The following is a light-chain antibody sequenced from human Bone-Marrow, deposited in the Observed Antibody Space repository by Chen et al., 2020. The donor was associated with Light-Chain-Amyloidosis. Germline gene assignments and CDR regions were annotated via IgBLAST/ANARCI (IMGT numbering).Light chain of an antibody. V-gene: IGKV4-1*01. CDR3: QQYYTTPWT. CDR1: QSVLYSSNNKSY. Sequence: DIVMTPSPDSLAVSLGERATINCTSSQSVLYSSNNKSYLAWYQQKAGQSPKLLIKWASIRESGVPDRFSGSGSGTDFTLTIRSLQAEDVAVYYCQQYYTTPWTFGQGTKVEI. J-gene: IGKJ1*01. CDR2: WAS.